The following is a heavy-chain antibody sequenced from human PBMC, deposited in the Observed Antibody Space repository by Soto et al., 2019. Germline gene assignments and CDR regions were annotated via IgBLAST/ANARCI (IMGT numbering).Heavy chain of an antibody. CDR1: GGSFSGYY. CDR2: INHSGST. CDR3: ARGEERFLHDFFDI. D-gene: IGHD1-1*01. J-gene: IGHJ3*02. V-gene: IGHV4-34*01. Sequence: SETLSLTCAVYGGSFSGYYWSWIRQPPGKGLEWIGEINHSGSTNYNPSLKSRVTISVDTSKNQFSLKLSSVTAADTAVYYCARGEERFLHDFFDIWGQGTMVTVSS.